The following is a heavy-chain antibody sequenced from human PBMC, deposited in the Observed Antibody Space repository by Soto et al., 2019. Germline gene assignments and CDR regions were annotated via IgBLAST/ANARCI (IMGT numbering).Heavy chain of an antibody. D-gene: IGHD6-19*01. CDR3: ARAGGLGAVAADY. CDR2: IYHSGST. V-gene: IGHV4-30-2*01. J-gene: IGHJ4*02. Sequence: QLQLQESGSGLVKPSQTLSLTCAVSGGSISSGGYSWSWIRQPPGKGLEWIGYIYHSGSTYYNPSLKSRVTISVDRSKSQFSVKLSSVTAAATAVYYCARAGGLGAVAADYWGQGTLVTVSS. CDR1: GGSISSGGYS.